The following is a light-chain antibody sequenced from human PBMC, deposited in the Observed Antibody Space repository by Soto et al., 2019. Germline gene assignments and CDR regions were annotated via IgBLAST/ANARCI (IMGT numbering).Light chain of an antibody. J-gene: IGLJ2*01. CDR1: SSDVGGYNY. V-gene: IGLV2-8*01. CDR3: AAWDDSLNGLL. Sequence: QSVLTQPPSASGSPGQSVTISCTGTSSDVGGYNYVSWYQQRPGKAPKLIIYEVNKRPSGVPDRVFGSKSGNTASLTVSGLQTEDEADYYCAAWDDSLNGLLFGGGTKVTVL. CDR2: EVN.